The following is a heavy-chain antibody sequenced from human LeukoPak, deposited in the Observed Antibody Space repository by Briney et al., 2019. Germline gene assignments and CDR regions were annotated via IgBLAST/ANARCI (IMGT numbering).Heavy chain of an antibody. D-gene: IGHD2-2*01. V-gene: IGHV6-1*01. CDR2: TYYRSKWYN. Sequence: SQTLSLTCAISGDSVSSNSAAWNWLRQSPSRGLEWLGRTYYRSKWYNDYAVSVKSRITINPDTSKNQFSLQLNSVTPEDTAVYYCAREWKRCSSTSCYDYYYYGMDVWGQGTTVTVSS. CDR1: GDSVSSNSAA. CDR3: AREWKRCSSTSCYDYYYYGMDV. J-gene: IGHJ6*02.